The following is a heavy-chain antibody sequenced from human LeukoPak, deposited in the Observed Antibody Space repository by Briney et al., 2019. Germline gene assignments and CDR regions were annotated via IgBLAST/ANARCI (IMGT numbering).Heavy chain of an antibody. V-gene: IGHV3-7*01. Sequence: GGSLRLSCAVSGFTFSDYWMSWVRQAPGKGLEWVANIKQDGSEKYYVDSVKGRFTISRDNAKNSLSLQMNSLRAEDTAVYYCARGGGTFDIWGQGTMVTVSS. CDR3: ARGGGTFDI. D-gene: IGHD3-16*01. CDR1: GFTFSDYW. CDR2: IKQDGSEK. J-gene: IGHJ3*02.